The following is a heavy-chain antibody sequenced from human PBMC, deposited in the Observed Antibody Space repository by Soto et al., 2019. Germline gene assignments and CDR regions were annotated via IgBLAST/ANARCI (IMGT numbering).Heavy chain of an antibody. V-gene: IGHV4-30-4*01. CDR2: IYYSGST. Sequence: SETLSLTCTVSGGSISSGDYYWSWIRQPPGKGLEWIGYIYYSGSTYYNPSLKSRVTISVDTSKNQFSLKLSSVTAADTAVYYCASSIFEGVIVYYFDYWGQRTLVTVSA. CDR3: ASSIFEGVIVYYFDY. D-gene: IGHD3-16*02. CDR1: GGSISSGDYY. J-gene: IGHJ4*02.